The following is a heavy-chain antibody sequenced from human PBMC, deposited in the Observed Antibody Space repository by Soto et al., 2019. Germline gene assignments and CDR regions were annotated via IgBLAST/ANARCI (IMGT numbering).Heavy chain of an antibody. CDR2: INAGNGNT. Sequence: ASVKVSCKASGYTFTSYAMHWVRQAPGQRLEWMGWINAGNGNTKYSQKFQGRVTITRDTSASTAYMELSSLRSEDTAVYYCARDAGLIAVAGTREFDYWGQGTLVTVSS. V-gene: IGHV1-3*01. CDR3: ARDAGLIAVAGTREFDY. CDR1: GYTFTSYA. J-gene: IGHJ4*02. D-gene: IGHD6-19*01.